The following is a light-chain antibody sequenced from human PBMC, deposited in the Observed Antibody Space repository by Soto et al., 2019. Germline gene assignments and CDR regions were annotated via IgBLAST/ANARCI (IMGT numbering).Light chain of an antibody. CDR3: QQYNDWPRT. J-gene: IGKJ5*01. CDR1: QSFSSN. CDR2: GAS. Sequence: EIVMTQSPATLSVSPGERVTLSCRASQSFSSNLACYQHKPGQAPRLLIYGASTTATDVPPRFSGSGSGTEFTLTISNLQSEDFAVYYCQQYNDWPRTFDQGTRLEIK. V-gene: IGKV3-15*01.